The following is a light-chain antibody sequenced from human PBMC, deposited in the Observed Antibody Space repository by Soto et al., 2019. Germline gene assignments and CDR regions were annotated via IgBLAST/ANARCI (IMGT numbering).Light chain of an antibody. J-gene: IGLJ2*01. Sequence: QSALTQPPSASGSPGQSVALSCTGTSSDFGGNNFVSWYQQHPGKVPELIIYEVNKRPSGVPDRFSGSKSGNTASLTVSGLQAEDEAQYYCSSYAGNNILFGGGTKLTVL. CDR3: SSYAGNNIL. CDR1: SSDFGGNNF. V-gene: IGLV2-8*01. CDR2: EVN.